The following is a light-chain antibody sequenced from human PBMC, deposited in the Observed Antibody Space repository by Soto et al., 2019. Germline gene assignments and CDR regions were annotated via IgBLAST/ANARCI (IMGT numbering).Light chain of an antibody. CDR1: SSDFGNYNL. CDR2: EVN. Sequence: QSALTQPASVSGSPGQSITISCTGTSSDFGNYNLVSWYQQHPGKVPKLILFEVNKRPSGVSGRLSGSKSGNTASLTISRLQAEDEADYYCCSFTSSNTHVFGTGTKVTVL. CDR3: CSFTSSNTHV. J-gene: IGLJ1*01. V-gene: IGLV2-23*02.